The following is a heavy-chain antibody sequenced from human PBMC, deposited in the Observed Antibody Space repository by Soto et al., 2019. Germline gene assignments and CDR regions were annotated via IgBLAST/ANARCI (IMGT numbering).Heavy chain of an antibody. CDR1: GYSFTSYW. V-gene: IGHV5-51*01. CDR2: IYPGDSDT. D-gene: IGHD3-22*01. CDR3: ARLLRDPYYYDGSGYYSPGAFDI. J-gene: IGHJ3*02. Sequence: SLKISCKGSGYSFTSYWIGWVRQMPGKGLEWMGIIYPGDSDTRYSPSFQGQVTISADKSISTAYLQWSSLKASDTAMYYCARLLRDPYYYDGSGYYSPGAFDIWGQGTMVTVSS.